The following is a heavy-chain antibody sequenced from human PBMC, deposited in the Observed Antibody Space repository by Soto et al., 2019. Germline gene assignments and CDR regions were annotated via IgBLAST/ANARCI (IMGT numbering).Heavy chain of an antibody. J-gene: IGHJ3*02. CDR1: GDSISSSNSH. V-gene: IGHV4-39*01. CDR3: VRYESIKKNPYSPDGFHI. CDR2: VYYGGAIFYSGNI. Sequence: SETLSLTCTVSGDSISSSNSHWGWTRQPPGKGLEYIGSVYYGGAIFYSGNIYYNPSLKSRVTISVDTSKNQFSLRLSSVTAAGPGVYCCVRYESIKKNPYSPDGFHIWGRGRMLTV. D-gene: IGHD2-21*01.